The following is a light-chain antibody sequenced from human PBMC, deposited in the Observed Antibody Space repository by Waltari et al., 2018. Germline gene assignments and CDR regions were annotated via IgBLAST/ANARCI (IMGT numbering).Light chain of an antibody. CDR3: CSYAGGSAFV. J-gene: IGLJ1*01. CDR2: VVS. CDR1: SSDVGRYNL. Sequence: QSALTQPASVSGSPGQSITISCTGTSSDVGRYNLVSWYQHRPGKAPKTISYVVSKRPSGVSHRFSGSKSGNTASLTISGLRTEDEADYYCCSYAGGSAFVFGTGTKITVL. V-gene: IGLV2-23*02.